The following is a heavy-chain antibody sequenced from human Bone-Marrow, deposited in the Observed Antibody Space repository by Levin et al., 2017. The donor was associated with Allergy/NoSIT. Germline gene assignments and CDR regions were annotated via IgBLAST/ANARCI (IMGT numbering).Heavy chain of an antibody. D-gene: IGHD2-2*01. J-gene: IGHJ3*02. Sequence: GESLKISCVAAGFSVSDNYMSWVRQAPGKGLEWVSVLYSGDNTTFYADSVKGRFTISRDNSKNILYLQMDRLRAEDTAIYYCARYCSSSSCYFDAFDIWGQGTMVTVSS. CDR1: GFSVSDNY. V-gene: IGHV3-53*01. CDR2: LYSGDNT. CDR3: ARYCSSSSCYFDAFDI.